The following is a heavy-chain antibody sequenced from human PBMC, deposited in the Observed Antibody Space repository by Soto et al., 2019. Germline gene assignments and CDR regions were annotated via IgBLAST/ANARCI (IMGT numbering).Heavy chain of an antibody. CDR2: ISSSSSTI. D-gene: IGHD1-1*01. CDR3: ARDLLLNDLYNWFDP. V-gene: IGHV3-48*02. CDR1: GFTFSSYS. J-gene: IGHJ5*02. Sequence: GGSLRLSCAASGFTFSSYSMNWVRQAPGKGLEWVSYISSSSSTIYYADSVKGRFTISRDNAKNSLYLQMNSLRDEDTAVYYCARDLLLNDLYNWFDPWGQGNLVTVSS.